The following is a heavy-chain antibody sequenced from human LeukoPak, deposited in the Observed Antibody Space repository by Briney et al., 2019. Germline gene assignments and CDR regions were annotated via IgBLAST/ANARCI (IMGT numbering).Heavy chain of an antibody. J-gene: IGHJ4*02. Sequence: GGSLRLSCAASGLAFSAYKMHWVRQAPGKGLEWVAVISYDGSNKYYADSVKGRFTISRDNSKNTLYLQMNSLRAEGTAVFYCASGRFCISPSCSEFDYWGQGTLVTVSS. V-gene: IGHV3-30*03. CDR2: ISYDGSNK. CDR1: GLAFSAYK. CDR3: ASGRFCISPSCSEFDY. D-gene: IGHD2-2*01.